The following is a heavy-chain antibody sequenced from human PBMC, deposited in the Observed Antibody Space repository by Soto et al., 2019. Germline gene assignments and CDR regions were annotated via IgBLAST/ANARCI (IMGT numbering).Heavy chain of an antibody. CDR1: GFTFSSYS. J-gene: IGHJ4*02. V-gene: IGHV3-48*02. Sequence: PGGSLRLSCVASGFTFSSYSINWIRQAPGKGPEWVSWISPAGNSVDYTDSVKGRFTISRDNAENSLYLEMNSLRDEDTAVYYCVRGHLWAFDYWGQGTLVTVSS. D-gene: IGHD3-16*01. CDR2: ISPAGNSV. CDR3: VRGHLWAFDY.